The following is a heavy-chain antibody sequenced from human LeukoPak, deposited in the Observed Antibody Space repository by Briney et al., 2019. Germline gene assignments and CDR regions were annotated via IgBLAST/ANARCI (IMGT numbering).Heavy chain of an antibody. V-gene: IGHV1-69*05. D-gene: IGHD5-24*01. CDR3: ARGVAEMATIRFDY. CDR1: GGTFSSYA. Sequence: SVKVSCKASGGTFSSYAISWVRQAPGQGLEWMGRIIPIFGTANYAQKFQGRVTITTDEPTSTAYMELSSLRSEDTAVYYCARGVAEMATIRFDYWGQGTLVTVSS. CDR2: IIPIFGTA. J-gene: IGHJ4*02.